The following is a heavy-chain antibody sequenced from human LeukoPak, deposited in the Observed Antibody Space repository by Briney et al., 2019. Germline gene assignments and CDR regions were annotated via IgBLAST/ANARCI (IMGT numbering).Heavy chain of an antibody. CDR3: ARDLAHAFDI. D-gene: IGHD3-16*01. V-gene: IGHV3-21*01. CDR2: ISSSSSYI. Sequence: GGSLRLSCAASGFTFSSYSMNWVRQAPGKGLEWVSSISSSSSYIHYADSVKGRFTISRDNAKNSLYLQMNSLRAEDTAVYYCARDLAHAFDIWGQGTMVTVSS. CDR1: GFTFSSYS. J-gene: IGHJ3*02.